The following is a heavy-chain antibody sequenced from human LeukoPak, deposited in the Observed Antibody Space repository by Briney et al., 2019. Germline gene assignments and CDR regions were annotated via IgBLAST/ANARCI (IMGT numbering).Heavy chain of an antibody. CDR3: ARDIGQDGYLRFDY. CDR1: GGSISSYY. Sequence: SETLSLTCTVSGGSISSYYWSWIRQHPGKGLEWIGYIYYSGSTYYNPSLKSRVTISVDTSKNQFSLKLSSVTAADTAVYYCARDIGQDGYLRFDYWGQGTLVTVSS. V-gene: IGHV4-59*06. J-gene: IGHJ4*02. CDR2: IYYSGST. D-gene: IGHD5-24*01.